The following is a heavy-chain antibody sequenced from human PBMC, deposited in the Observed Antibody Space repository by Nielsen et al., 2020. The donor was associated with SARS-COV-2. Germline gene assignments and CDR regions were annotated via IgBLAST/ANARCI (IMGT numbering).Heavy chain of an antibody. CDR1: GFTFSGYA. J-gene: IGHJ4*02. Sequence: GESLKISCSASGFTFSGYAMHWVRQAPGKGLDFVAAVSGNGIRTFYAGSVKGRFTISRDNSKNTLYLQMNSLRAEDTAVYYCARDVDYYDSSGYWDYWGQGTLVTVSS. V-gene: IGHV3-64*04. D-gene: IGHD3-22*01. CDR3: ARDVDYYDSSGYWDY. CDR2: VSGNGIRT.